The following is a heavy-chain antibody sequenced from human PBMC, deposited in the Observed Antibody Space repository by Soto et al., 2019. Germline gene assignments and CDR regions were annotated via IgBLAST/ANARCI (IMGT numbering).Heavy chain of an antibody. CDR1: GFTFDDYA. CDR3: AKDRAAAPYYMDV. J-gene: IGHJ6*03. V-gene: IGHV3-9*01. Sequence: GGSLRLSCAASGFTFDDYAMHWVRQAPGKGLEWVSGISWNSGSIGYADSVKGRFTISRDNAKNSLYLQMNSLRAEDTALYYCAKDRAAAPYYMDVWGKGTTVTVSS. CDR2: ISWNSGSI. D-gene: IGHD6-13*01.